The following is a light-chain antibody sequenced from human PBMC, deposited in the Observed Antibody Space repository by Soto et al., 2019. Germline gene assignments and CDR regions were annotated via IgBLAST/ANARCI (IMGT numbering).Light chain of an antibody. J-gene: IGKJ1*01. Sequence: DIQMTQSPATLSASLGDRVTITCRASQSISRCLAWYQQKPGKAPKLLIYNASSIESGVPSRFSGCGSGTALTLTISRLQPDDVANYYCQQYKRHGTFGQGTKVEIK. V-gene: IGKV1-5*03. CDR2: NAS. CDR1: QSISRC. CDR3: QQYKRHGT.